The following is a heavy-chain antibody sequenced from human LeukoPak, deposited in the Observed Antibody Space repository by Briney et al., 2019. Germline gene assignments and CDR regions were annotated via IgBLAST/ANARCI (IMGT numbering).Heavy chain of an antibody. CDR3: ASSLTPGDGYNSRPFDY. V-gene: IGHV3-11*06. D-gene: IGHD5-24*01. CDR2: ISSRSSYT. Sequence: GGSLRLSCAASGFTFSDYYMSWVRQAPGQGLEWVSYISSRSSYTKYADSVKGRLTISRDNAKNSLHLQMNSLRAEDTAVYYCASSLTPGDGYNSRPFDYWGQGTLVTVSS. J-gene: IGHJ4*02. CDR1: GFTFSDYY.